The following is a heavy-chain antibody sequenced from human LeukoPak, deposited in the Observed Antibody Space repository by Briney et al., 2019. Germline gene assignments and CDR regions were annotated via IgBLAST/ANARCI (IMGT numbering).Heavy chain of an antibody. V-gene: IGHV6-1*01. Sequence: SGPGLVKPSQTLSLTCAISGDSVSSNSAAWNWNRQSPSRGLEWLGRTYSRSTWYNDYALSVKSRITINPDTSKNQFSLQLNSVTPEDTAVYYCAHGDIFFDYWGQGILVTVSS. CDR3: AHGDIFFDY. J-gene: IGHJ4*02. D-gene: IGHD2-15*01. CDR1: GDSVSSNSAA. CDR2: TYSRSTWYN.